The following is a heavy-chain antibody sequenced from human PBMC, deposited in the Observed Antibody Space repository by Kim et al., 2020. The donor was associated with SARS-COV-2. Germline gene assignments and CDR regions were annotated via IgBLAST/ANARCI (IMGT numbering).Heavy chain of an antibody. CDR2: ISGSGGST. J-gene: IGHJ4*02. D-gene: IGHD2-2*01. CDR3: AKDVHCSSTSCYPPATIY. Sequence: GGSLRLSCAASGFTFSSYAMSWVRRAPGKGLEWVSAISGSGGSTYYADSVKGRFTISRDNSKNTLYLQMNSLRAEDTAVYYCAKDVHCSSTSCYPPATIYWGQGTLVTVSS. V-gene: IGHV3-23*01. CDR1: GFTFSSYA.